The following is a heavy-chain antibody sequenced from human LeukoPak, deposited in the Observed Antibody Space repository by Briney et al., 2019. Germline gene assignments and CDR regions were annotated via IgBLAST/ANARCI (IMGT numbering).Heavy chain of an antibody. CDR3: ARGLRDLWSGPIPIHY. Sequence: ASVNVSCKASGYTFTSYGISWVRQAPGQGLEWMGWISAYNGNTNYAQKLQGRVTMTTDTSTSTAYMELRSLRSDDTAVYYCARGLRDLWSGPIPIHYRGQPTLATASS. V-gene: IGHV1-18*01. CDR2: ISAYNGNT. J-gene: IGHJ4*02. CDR1: GYTFTSYG. D-gene: IGHD3-3*01.